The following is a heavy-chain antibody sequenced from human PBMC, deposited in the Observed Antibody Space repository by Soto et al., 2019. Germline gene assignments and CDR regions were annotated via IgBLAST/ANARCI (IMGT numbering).Heavy chain of an antibody. J-gene: IGHJ4*02. CDR3: ARAGVTTGFVDY. CDR1: GFTVSSNY. D-gene: IGHD4-4*01. CDR2: IYSGGST. Sequence: GGSLRLSCAASGFTVSSNYMSWVRQAPGKGLEWVSVIYSGGSTYYADSVKGRFTISRDNSKNTLYFQMNSLRAEDTAVYYCARAGVTTGFVDYWGQGTLVTVSS. V-gene: IGHV3-66*01.